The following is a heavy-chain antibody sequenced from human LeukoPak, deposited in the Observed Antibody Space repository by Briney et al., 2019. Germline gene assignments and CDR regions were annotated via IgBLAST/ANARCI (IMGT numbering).Heavy chain of an antibody. V-gene: IGHV3-48*03. D-gene: IGHD1-14*01. CDR3: AKGGVGIAYYFDY. J-gene: IGHJ4*02. CDR2: ISNSGTAI. CDR1: GFTFSSYE. Sequence: GGSLRLSCAAPGFTFSSYEMNWVRQAPGKGLEWVSYISNSGTAIYYADSVKGRFTISRDNAKSSLYLQMNSLRTEDTALYYCAKGGVGIAYYFDYWGQGTLVTVSS.